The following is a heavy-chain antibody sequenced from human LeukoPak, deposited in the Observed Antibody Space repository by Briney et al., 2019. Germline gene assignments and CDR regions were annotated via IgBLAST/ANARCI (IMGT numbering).Heavy chain of an antibody. Sequence: ASVKVSCKASGYTFTSYDINWVRQATGQGLEWMGWMNPNSGNTGYAQKFQGRVTMTRNTSISTAYMELSSLRSEDTAVYYCARDHQIAARPYYYYYYMDVWGKGTPVTVSS. CDR3: ARDHQIAARPYYYYYYMDV. CDR2: MNPNSGNT. J-gene: IGHJ6*03. CDR1: GYTFTSYD. D-gene: IGHD6-6*01. V-gene: IGHV1-8*01.